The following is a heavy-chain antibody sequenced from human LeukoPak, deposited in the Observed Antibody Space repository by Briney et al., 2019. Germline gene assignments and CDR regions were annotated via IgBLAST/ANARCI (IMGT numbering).Heavy chain of an antibody. Sequence: SETLSLTCTVSGGSISSYYWSWMRQPPGKGLVWIGYIYYSGSTNYNPSLKSRVTISVDTSKNQFSLKLRSVTAADTAVYYCARVGGSFYFDYWGQGTLVTVSS. CDR3: ARVGGSFYFDY. CDR1: GGSISSYY. J-gene: IGHJ4*02. D-gene: IGHD1-26*01. CDR2: IYYSGST. V-gene: IGHV4-59*01.